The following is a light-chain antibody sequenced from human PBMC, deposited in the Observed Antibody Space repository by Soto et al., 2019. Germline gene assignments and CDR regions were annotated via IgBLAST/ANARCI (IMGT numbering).Light chain of an antibody. V-gene: IGKV3-11*01. Sequence: EIVLTQSPATLSLSPGERATLSCRARQRVSSYLAWYQQKPGQAPRLLIYDASNRATGIPARFSGSGSGTDFTLTISSLEPEDFAVYYCQQRNNWPPGYTFGQGTKLEIK. J-gene: IGKJ2*01. CDR2: DAS. CDR3: QQRNNWPPGYT. CDR1: QRVSSY.